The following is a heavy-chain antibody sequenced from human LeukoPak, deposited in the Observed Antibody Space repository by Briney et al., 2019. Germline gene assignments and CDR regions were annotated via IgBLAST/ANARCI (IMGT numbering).Heavy chain of an antibody. D-gene: IGHD3-22*01. V-gene: IGHV3-53*01. CDR2: IYSGGST. CDR3: ARDGSSGYFGAFDI. CDR1: GFTFSNAW. J-gene: IGHJ3*02. Sequence: GGSLRLSCAASGFTFSNAWMSWVRQAPGKGLEWVSVIYSGGSTYYADSVKGRFTISRDNSKNTLYLQMNSLRAEDTAVYYCARDGSSGYFGAFDIWGQGTMVTVSS.